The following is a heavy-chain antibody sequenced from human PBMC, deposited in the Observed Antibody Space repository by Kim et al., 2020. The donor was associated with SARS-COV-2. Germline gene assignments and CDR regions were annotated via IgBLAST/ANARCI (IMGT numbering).Heavy chain of an antibody. D-gene: IGHD2-2*01. CDR3: ARSIVVVPAAMNDAFDI. CDR1: GGTFSSYA. Sequence: SVKVSCKASGGTFSSYAISWVRQAPGQGLEWMGGIIPIFGKANYAQKFQGRVTITADASTSTAYMELSSLRSEDTAVYYCARSIVVVPAAMNDAFDIWGQGTMVTVSS. V-gene: IGHV1-69*13. J-gene: IGHJ3*02. CDR2: IIPIFGKA.